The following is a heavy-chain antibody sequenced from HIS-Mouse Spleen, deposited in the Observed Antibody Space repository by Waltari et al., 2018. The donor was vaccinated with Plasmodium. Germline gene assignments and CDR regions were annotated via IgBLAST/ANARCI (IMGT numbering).Heavy chain of an antibody. CDR2: IRQDGSEK. CDR3: ASSWYWYFDL. Sequence: EVQLLESGGGLVQPGGSLRLYCSALGVTFTSYWMTWVRQAAGKGLEWVANIRQDGSEKDYVDAVKGRFTISRDNAKNSLYLQMNSLRAEDTAVYYCASSWYWYFDLWGRGTLVTVSS. J-gene: IGHJ2*01. V-gene: IGHV3-7*01. CDR1: GVTFTSYW. D-gene: IGHD6-13*01.